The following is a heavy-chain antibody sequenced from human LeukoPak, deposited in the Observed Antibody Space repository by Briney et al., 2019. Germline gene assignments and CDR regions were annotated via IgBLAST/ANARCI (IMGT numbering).Heavy chain of an antibody. D-gene: IGHD3-22*01. CDR2: MCGSGGST. V-gene: IGHV3-23*01. J-gene: IGHJ5*02. CDR3: AKDYYDSSGYWINWFDP. CDR1: GFTFQSCA. Sequence: GGSLRLSCAVCGFTFQSCAMRWVRDAPGEGREWVPAMCGSGGSTYYADSVKGRFTISRDNSKNTLYLQMNSLRAEDTAVYYCAKDYYDSSGYWINWFDPWGQGTLVTVSA.